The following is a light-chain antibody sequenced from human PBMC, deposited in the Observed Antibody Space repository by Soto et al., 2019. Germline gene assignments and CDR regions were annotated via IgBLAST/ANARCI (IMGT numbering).Light chain of an antibody. Sequence: EIVLTQSPGTLSLSPGERATLSCRASQSVNSYYLAWYQQKPGQAPRLLMYDTSSRATGIPDRFSGGGSGTDFTLTISRLEPEDFAVYYCQQYGSSPRTFGQGTKVEIK. CDR3: QQYGSSPRT. J-gene: IGKJ1*01. V-gene: IGKV3-20*01. CDR2: DTS. CDR1: QSVNSYY.